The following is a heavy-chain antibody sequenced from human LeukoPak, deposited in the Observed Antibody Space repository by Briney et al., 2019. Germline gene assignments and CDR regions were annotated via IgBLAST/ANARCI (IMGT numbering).Heavy chain of an antibody. CDR2: IYYSGST. Sequence: SETLSLTCTVSGGSISSGDYYWSWIRQPPGKGLEWIGYIYYSGSTYYNPSLKSRVTISVDTSKNQFSLKLSSVTAADTAVYYCARGTYDFWSGYHDAFDIWGQGTMVTVSS. CDR1: GGSISSGDYY. V-gene: IGHV4-30-4*01. D-gene: IGHD3-3*01. CDR3: ARGTYDFWSGYHDAFDI. J-gene: IGHJ3*02.